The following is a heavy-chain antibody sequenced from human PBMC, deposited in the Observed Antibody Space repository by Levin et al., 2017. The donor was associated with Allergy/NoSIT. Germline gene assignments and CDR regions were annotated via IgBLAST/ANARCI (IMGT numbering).Heavy chain of an antibody. V-gene: IGHV5-51*01. Sequence: GESLKISCRGSGYTFTNYWIAWVRQMPGKGLELMGIIYPGDSSTTYSPSLQDHVLISVDKSINTAYLQWSSLGASDSAMYFCARRYFGSVWIGLDYWGQGTLVTV. CDR3: ARRYFGSVWIGLDY. D-gene: IGHD3-9*01. CDR2: IYPGDSST. CDR1: GYTFTNYW. J-gene: IGHJ4*02.